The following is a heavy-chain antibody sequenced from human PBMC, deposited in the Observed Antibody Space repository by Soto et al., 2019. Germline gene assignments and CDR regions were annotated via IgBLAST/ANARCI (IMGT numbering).Heavy chain of an antibody. J-gene: IGHJ2*01. V-gene: IGHV3-23*01. D-gene: IGHD2-2*01. CDR1: GFTFSSYA. Sequence: EVQLLESGGGLVQPGGSLRLSCAASGFTFSSYAMSWVRQAPGKGLEWVSAISGSGGSTYYADSVKGRFTISRDNSENTLYLQMNSLRAEDTAVYYCAKDLVESFATGVWYFDLWGRGTLVTVSS. CDR3: AKDLVESFATGVWYFDL. CDR2: ISGSGGST.